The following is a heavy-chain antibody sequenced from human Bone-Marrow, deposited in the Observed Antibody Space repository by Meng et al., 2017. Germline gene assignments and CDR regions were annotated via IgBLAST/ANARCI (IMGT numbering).Heavy chain of an antibody. V-gene: IGHV3-74*01. D-gene: IGHD3-16*01. Sequence: GESLKISCAASGFTFSSYWMHWVRQAPGKGLVWVSRINSDGSSTSYADSVKGRFTISRDNAKNTLYLQMNSLRAEDTAVYYCARDIWGYATSFDYWGQGTLVTVSS. J-gene: IGHJ4*02. CDR1: GFTFSSYW. CDR3: ARDIWGYATSFDY. CDR2: INSDGSST.